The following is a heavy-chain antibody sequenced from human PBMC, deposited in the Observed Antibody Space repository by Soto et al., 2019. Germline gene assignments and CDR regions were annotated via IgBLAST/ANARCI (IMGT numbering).Heavy chain of an antibody. CDR2: IWYDGSNK. Sequence: GGSLRLSCAASGFTFSSYGMHWVRQAPGKGLEWVAVIWYDGSNKYYADSVKGRFTISRDNSKNTLYLQMNSLKAEDTAVYYCARDGESSSGYLGRFDYWGQGTLVTVSS. D-gene: IGHD3-22*01. CDR1: GFTFSSYG. V-gene: IGHV3-33*01. J-gene: IGHJ4*02. CDR3: ARDGESSSGYLGRFDY.